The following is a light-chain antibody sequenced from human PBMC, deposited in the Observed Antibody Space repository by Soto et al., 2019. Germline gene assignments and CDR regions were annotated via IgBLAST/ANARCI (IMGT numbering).Light chain of an antibody. V-gene: IGLV2-14*03. CDR1: SSDVGGSNF. Sequence: QSALTQPASVSDSPGQSITISCTGTSSDVGGSNFDSWYQQHPGKPPKLIIYDVANRPSGVSNRFSGSKSGNTASLTISGLQAEDEGDYYCSSYTSSSTVLFGGGTQLTVL. CDR2: DVA. CDR3: SSYTSSSTVL. J-gene: IGLJ2*01.